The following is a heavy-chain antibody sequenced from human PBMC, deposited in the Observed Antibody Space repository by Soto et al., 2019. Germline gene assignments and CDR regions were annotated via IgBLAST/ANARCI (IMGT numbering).Heavy chain of an antibody. J-gene: IGHJ6*02. D-gene: IGHD2-2*01. CDR2: IYPGDSDT. CDR3: ASPATGYCSSTSGPRRGYYYYGMDV. CDR1: GYTFTSYW. V-gene: IGHV5-51*01. Sequence: ESLKISCKGSGYTFTSYWIGWVRQMPGKGLEWMGIIYPGDSDTRYSPSFQGQVTISADKSISTAYLQWSSLKASDTAMYYCASPATGYCSSTSGPRRGYYYYGMDVWGQGTTVTVSS.